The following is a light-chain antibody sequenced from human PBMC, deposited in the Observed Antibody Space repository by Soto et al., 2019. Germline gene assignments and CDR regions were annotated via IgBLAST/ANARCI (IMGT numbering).Light chain of an antibody. CDR3: QQYNNWPRT. CDR2: GAS. V-gene: IGKV3-15*01. J-gene: IGKJ1*01. Sequence: EIVMTQSPATLSVSPGERATLSCRASQSVSSNLAWYKQKPGQAPRLLIYGASTRATGIAARFSGSGSGTEFTLTISSLQSEDCAVYYCQQYNNWPRTFGQGTKVEIK. CDR1: QSVSSN.